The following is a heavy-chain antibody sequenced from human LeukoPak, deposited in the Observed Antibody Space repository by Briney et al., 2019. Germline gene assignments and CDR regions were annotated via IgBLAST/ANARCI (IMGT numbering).Heavy chain of an antibody. V-gene: IGHV1-3*01. CDR1: GYTFTSYA. CDR3: AHCSGGSCYSGRFDY. D-gene: IGHD2-15*01. Sequence: ASVKVSCKASGYTFTSYAMHWVRQAPGQRLEWMGWINAGSGNTKYSQKFQGRVTMTTDTSTSTAYMELRSLRSDDTAVYYCAHCSGGSCYSGRFDYWGQGTLVTVSS. CDR2: INAGSGNT. J-gene: IGHJ4*02.